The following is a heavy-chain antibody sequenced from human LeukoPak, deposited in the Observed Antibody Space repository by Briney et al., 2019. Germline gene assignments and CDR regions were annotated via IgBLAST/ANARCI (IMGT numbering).Heavy chain of an antibody. D-gene: IGHD2-15*01. CDR2: IYPGDSDT. Sequence: GESLKISCKGSGYSFTSYWIGWVRPMPGKGLEGMGIIYPGDSDTRYSASFQGQVTISADKSIITAYLQWSSLKASDTAMYYCARLRWYCSGGSCYSGYNWFDLWGQGTLVTVSS. CDR1: GYSFTSYW. J-gene: IGHJ5*02. CDR3: ARLRWYCSGGSCYSGYNWFDL. V-gene: IGHV5-51*01.